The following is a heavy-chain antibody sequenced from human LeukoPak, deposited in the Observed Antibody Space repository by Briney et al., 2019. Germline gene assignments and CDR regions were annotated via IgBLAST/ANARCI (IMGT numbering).Heavy chain of an antibody. J-gene: IGHJ4*02. V-gene: IGHV3-30*18. Sequence: PGGSLRLSCAASGFTFSSYGMHWVRQAPGKGLEWVAVISYDGSNKYYADSVKGRFTISRDNSMNTLYLQMNSLRAEDTAVYYCAKDPYSGSPLGIYFDYWGQGTLVTVSS. CDR2: ISYDGSNK. CDR3: AKDPYSGSPLGIYFDY. D-gene: IGHD6-6*01. CDR1: GFTFSSYG.